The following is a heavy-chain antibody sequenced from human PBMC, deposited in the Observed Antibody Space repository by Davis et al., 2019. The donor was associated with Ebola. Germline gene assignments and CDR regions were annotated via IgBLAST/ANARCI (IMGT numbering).Heavy chain of an antibody. CDR2: IYYNGSA. V-gene: IGHV4-59*11. CDR3: AERGGSV. D-gene: IGHD3-16*01. CDR1: GVSISRHY. J-gene: IGHJ4*02. Sequence: PGGSLRLSCTVPGVSISRHYWSWIRQPPGKRLEWIGSIYYNGSAYYNSSLNSRVTISVDPSKNQFSLKLNSVTAADTAIYYCAERGGSVWGQGTLVTVSS.